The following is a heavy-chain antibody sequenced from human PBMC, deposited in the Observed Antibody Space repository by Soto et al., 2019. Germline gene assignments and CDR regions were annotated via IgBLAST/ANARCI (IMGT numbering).Heavy chain of an antibody. CDR1: GFTFSSYG. Sequence: QVQLVESGGGVVQPGRSLRLSCAASGFTFSSYGMHWVRQAPGKGLEWVAVIWYDGSNKYYADSVKGRFTISRDNSKNTLYLQMNSLRAEDTAVYYCARDTDYYGMDGWGQGTTVPVSS. J-gene: IGHJ6*02. D-gene: IGHD4-4*01. V-gene: IGHV3-33*01. CDR3: ARDTDYYGMDG. CDR2: IWYDGSNK.